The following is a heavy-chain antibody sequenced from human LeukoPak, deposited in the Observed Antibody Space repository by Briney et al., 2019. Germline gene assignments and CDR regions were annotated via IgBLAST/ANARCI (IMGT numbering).Heavy chain of an antibody. D-gene: IGHD4-17*01. CDR1: GYTFTSYD. CDR2: MNPNSGNT. Sequence: ASVKVSCKASGYTFTSYDINWARQATGQGLEWMGWMNPNSGNTGYAQKLQGTVTMTRNTSISTAYMELSSLRSEDTAVYYCARAADYGSDYWGQGTLVTVSS. CDR3: ARAADYGSDY. V-gene: IGHV1-8*01. J-gene: IGHJ4*02.